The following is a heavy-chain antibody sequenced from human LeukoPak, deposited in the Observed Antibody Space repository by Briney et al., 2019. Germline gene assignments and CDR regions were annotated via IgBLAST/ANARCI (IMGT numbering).Heavy chain of an antibody. CDR3: ARSNPLGRYYYDSSGYSNFDY. D-gene: IGHD3-22*01. V-gene: IGHV5-51*01. CDR2: IYPGDSDT. Sequence: GESLKISCKGSGYSFTSYWIGWVRQMPGKGLEWMGIIYPGDSDTRYSSSFQGQVTISADKSISTAYLQWSSLKASDTAMYYCARSNPLGRYYYDSSGYSNFDYWGQGTLVTVSS. J-gene: IGHJ4*02. CDR1: GYSFTSYW.